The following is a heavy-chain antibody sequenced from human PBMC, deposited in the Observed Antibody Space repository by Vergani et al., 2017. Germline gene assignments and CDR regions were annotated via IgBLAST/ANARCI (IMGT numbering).Heavy chain of an antibody. CDR1: GFTFSSYG. J-gene: IGHJ6*02. CDR2: IWYDGSNK. D-gene: IGHD3-10*01. V-gene: IGHV3-33*01. CDR3: ARAQGAARGGRGSPFYYYYGMDV. Sequence: QVQLVESGGGVVQPGRSLRLSCAASGFTFSSYGMHWVRQAPGKGLEWVAVIWYDGSNKYYADSVKGRFTISRDNSKNTLYLQMNSLRSEDTAVYYCARAQGAARGGRGSPFYYYYGMDVWGQGTTVTVSS.